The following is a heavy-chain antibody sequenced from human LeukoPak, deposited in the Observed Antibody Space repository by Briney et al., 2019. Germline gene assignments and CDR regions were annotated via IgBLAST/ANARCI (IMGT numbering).Heavy chain of an antibody. CDR1: GFTFSSYS. Sequence: GGSLRLSCAASGFTFSSYSMNWVRQAPGKGLEWVSYISSSSSTIYYADSVKGRFTISRDNAKNSLYLQMNSLRAGDTAVYYCARVSGYWGQGTLVTVSS. V-gene: IGHV3-48*01. CDR3: ARVSGY. J-gene: IGHJ4*02. CDR2: ISSSSSTI. D-gene: IGHD3-10*01.